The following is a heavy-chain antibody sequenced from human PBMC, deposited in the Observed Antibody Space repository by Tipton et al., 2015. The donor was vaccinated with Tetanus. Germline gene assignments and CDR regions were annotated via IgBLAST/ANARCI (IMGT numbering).Heavy chain of an antibody. Sequence: SLRLSCAASGFIFRSHWMHWVRQAPGKGLVWVSRINTDGSIRNYADSVKGRFTISRDNAENTLSLQMNSLRAEDTAVYYCTRDLGGYAGYWGQGTLVTVSS. CDR1: GFIFRSHW. D-gene: IGHD2-15*01. V-gene: IGHV3-74*01. CDR3: TRDLGGYAGY. J-gene: IGHJ4*02. CDR2: INTDGSIR.